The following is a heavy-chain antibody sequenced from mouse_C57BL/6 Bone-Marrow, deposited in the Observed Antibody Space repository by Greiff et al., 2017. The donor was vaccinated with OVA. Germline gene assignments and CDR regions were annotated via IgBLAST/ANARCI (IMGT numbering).Heavy chain of an antibody. V-gene: IGHV1-58*01. D-gene: IGHD1-1*01. Sequence: EVQLQQSGAELVRPGSSVKMSCKTSGYTFTSYGINWVKQRPGQGLEWIGYIYIGNGYTEYNEKFKGKATLTSDTSSSTAYMQLSSLTSEDSAIYICARDHYGSREEGGYYFDYWGQGTTLTVSA. CDR3: ARDHYGSREEGGYYFDY. J-gene: IGHJ2*01. CDR2: IYIGNGYT. CDR1: GYTFTSYG.